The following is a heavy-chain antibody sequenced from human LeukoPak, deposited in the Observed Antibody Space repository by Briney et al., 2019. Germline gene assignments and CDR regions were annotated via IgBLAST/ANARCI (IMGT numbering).Heavy chain of an antibody. D-gene: IGHD6-19*01. CDR2: TYHTGST. J-gene: IGHJ5*02. CDR3: ARSHSGWQGHNNWFDP. V-gene: IGHV4-38-2*01. Sequence: PSETLSLTCEVSGYSISSDKYWGWIRQPPGKGLEWIGSTYHTGSTYYNSSLKSRVSISVDTSKNQFSLKFTSVTAADTAVYYCARSHSGWQGHNNWFDPWGQGTLVTVSS. CDR1: GYSISSDKY.